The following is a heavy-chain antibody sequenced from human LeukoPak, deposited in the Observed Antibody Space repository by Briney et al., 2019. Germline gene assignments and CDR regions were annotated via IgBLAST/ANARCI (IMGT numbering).Heavy chain of an antibody. Sequence: GGSLRLSCAASGFTFSSYAMHWVRQAPGKGLEWVAVISYDGSNKYYADSVKGRFTISRDNSKNTLYLQMNSLRAEDTAVYYCASSSVGAPFDYWGQGTPVTVSS. D-gene: IGHD1-26*01. CDR1: GFTFSSYA. CDR2: ISYDGSNK. CDR3: ASSSVGAPFDY. V-gene: IGHV3-30-3*01. J-gene: IGHJ4*02.